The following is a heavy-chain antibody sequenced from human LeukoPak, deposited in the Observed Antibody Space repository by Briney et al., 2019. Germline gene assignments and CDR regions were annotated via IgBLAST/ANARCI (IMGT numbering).Heavy chain of an antibody. Sequence: GESLKISCKGSGYSFTSYWIGWVRQMPGKGLECMGIIYPGDSDTRYSPSFQGQVTISADKSISTAYLQWSSLKASDTAMYYCASSSGGDSASYYYGMDVWGQGTTVTVSS. J-gene: IGHJ6*02. CDR2: IYPGDSDT. CDR1: GYSFTSYW. D-gene: IGHD2-21*02. V-gene: IGHV5-51*01. CDR3: ASSSGGDSASYYYGMDV.